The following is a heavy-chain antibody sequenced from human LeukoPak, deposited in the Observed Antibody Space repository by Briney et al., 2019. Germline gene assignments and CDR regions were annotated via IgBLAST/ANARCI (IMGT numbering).Heavy chain of an antibody. CDR3: ARGRWVNY. D-gene: IGHD4-23*01. CDR1: GYPFTIYD. J-gene: IGHJ4*02. V-gene: IGHV1-8*01. Sequence: ASGKVSCKASGYPFTIYDINWVRQATGLGVEWRGWMNPNSGNTGYAQKFQGRITMTRNTSISTAYMEMSSLRSDDTAMYYCARGRWVNYWGQGTLITVSS. CDR2: MNPNSGNT.